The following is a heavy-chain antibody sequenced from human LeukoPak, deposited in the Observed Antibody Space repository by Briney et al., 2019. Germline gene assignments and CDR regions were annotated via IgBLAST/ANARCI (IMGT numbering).Heavy chain of an antibody. V-gene: IGHV4-30-4*08. J-gene: IGHJ3*01. Sequence: SETLSLTCTVSGGSISSANHFWSWVRQSPGEGLEWIGYIHYDGRAHYNPSLKSRVSMSLDMSKNQFSLSLSSVTAADTAIYYCAREVITPGDSDGFDLWGQGTMVRVSS. CDR2: IHYDGRA. CDR1: GGSISSANHF. CDR3: AREVITPGDSDGFDL. D-gene: IGHD2-2*01.